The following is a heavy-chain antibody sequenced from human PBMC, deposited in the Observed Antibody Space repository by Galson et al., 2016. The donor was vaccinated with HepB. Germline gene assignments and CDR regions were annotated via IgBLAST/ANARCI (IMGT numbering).Heavy chain of an antibody. D-gene: IGHD3/OR15-3a*01. CDR2: IYYSGGT. Sequence: SETLSPTCTVSGGSISNSSYHWGWIRQPPGKGLEWIGSIYYSGGTHYNSSLKSRVTISVDTSKNQFFLRLTSVTAADTAVYFCARLSGAFWPVGYWGQGTLVTVSS. CDR3: ARLSGAFWPVGY. CDR1: GGSISNSSYH. V-gene: IGHV4-39*01. J-gene: IGHJ4*02.